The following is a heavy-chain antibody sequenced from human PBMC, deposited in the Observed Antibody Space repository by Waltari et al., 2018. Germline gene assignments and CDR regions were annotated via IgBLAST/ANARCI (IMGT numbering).Heavy chain of an antibody. D-gene: IGHD6-13*01. CDR3: AMAAGTLY. V-gene: IGHV3-7*01. CDR1: GFTLSTRW. J-gene: IGHJ4*02. Sequence: EVQLVESGGGLVQPGGSLGCSCAASGFTLSTRWMSWVRQAPGKGLEWVANINQDGREKYYMDSMKGRVTISRDNAKNSLFLQMDSLRAEDTAVYFCAMAAGTLYWGQGTLVTVSS. CDR2: INQDGREK.